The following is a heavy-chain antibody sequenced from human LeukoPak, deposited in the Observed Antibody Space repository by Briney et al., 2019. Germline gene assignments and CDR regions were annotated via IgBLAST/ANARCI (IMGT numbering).Heavy chain of an antibody. CDR1: GYTFTGYY. D-gene: IGHD3-10*01. J-gene: IGHJ6*02. Sequence: ASVKVSCTASGYTFTGYYMHWVRQAPGQGLEWMGWINPNSGGTNYAQKFQGWVTMTRDTSISTAYMELSRLRSDDTAVYYCARGSCGSGSRDYGMDVWGQGTTVTVSS. CDR2: INPNSGGT. CDR3: ARGSCGSGSRDYGMDV. V-gene: IGHV1-2*04.